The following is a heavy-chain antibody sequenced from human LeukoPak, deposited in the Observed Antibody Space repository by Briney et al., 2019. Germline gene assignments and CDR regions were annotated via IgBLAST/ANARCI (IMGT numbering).Heavy chain of an antibody. V-gene: IGHV3-21*01. J-gene: IGHJ4*02. CDR2: ISSSSSYI. CDR3: ARDSRMTTVTIYPDY. CDR1: GFTFSSYS. Sequence: GGSLRLSCAASGFTFSSYSMNWVRQAPGKGLEWVSSISSSSSYIYYADSVKGRFTISRDNAKNSLHLQMNSLRAEDTAVYYCARDSRMTTVTIYPDYWGQGTLVTVSS. D-gene: IGHD4-17*01.